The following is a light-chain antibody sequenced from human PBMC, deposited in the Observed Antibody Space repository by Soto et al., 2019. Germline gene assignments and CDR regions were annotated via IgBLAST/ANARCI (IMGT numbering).Light chain of an antibody. V-gene: IGKV1-5*01. CDR2: DAS. CDR3: QQYNNFWT. CDR1: QSISSW. J-gene: IGKJ1*01. Sequence: DIPMTQSPSALSASVGDRVTITCRASQSISSWLAWYQQKPGKAPRLLIYDASYLERGVPSRFSGSGSGTEFTLTSSDLQPDDLGTYYCQQYNNFWTFGPGTKVEI.